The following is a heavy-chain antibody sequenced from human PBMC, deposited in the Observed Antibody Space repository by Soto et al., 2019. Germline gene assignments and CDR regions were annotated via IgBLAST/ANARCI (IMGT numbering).Heavy chain of an antibody. CDR1: GFTFRSYS. CDR3: ARDLFGYPNDY. J-gene: IGHJ4*02. V-gene: IGHV3-21*01. D-gene: IGHD3-3*01. CDR2: ISSSSSYI. Sequence: VASLRLSCAASGFTFRSYSMNWVRQAPGKGLEWVSSISSSSSYIYYADSVKGRFTISRDNAKNSLYLQMNSLRAEDTAVYYCARDLFGYPNDYWGQGTLVTVSS.